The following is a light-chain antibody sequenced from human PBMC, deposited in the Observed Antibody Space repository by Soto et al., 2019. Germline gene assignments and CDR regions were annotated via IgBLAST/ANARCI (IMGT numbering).Light chain of an antibody. CDR1: QSPRSKS. Sequence: EIVLMQSPGALSLSPGERVTLSCRASQSPRSKSLTWYQQKAGQSPRLLIYGTSIRAPDIPDRFSGGGSGTDFTLTISRLEAEDSAVYYCHYYDNALWTFGQGT. CDR2: GTS. CDR3: HYYDNALWT. J-gene: IGKJ1*01. V-gene: IGKV3-20*01.